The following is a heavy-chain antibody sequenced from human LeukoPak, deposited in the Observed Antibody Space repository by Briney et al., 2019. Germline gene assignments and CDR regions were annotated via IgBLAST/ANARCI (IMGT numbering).Heavy chain of an antibody. CDR1: SYTLTNYG. CDR3: ARDVVGGGTAWFDP. Sequence: GASVKVSCKASSYTLTNYGISWVRQAPGQGLEWMGWINPNTDGTNYAQKFQGRVTMTRDTSISTAYMELSGLRSDDTAVYYCARDVVGGGTAWFDPWGQGTLVTVSS. CDR2: INPNTDGT. J-gene: IGHJ5*02. V-gene: IGHV1-2*02. D-gene: IGHD2-21*01.